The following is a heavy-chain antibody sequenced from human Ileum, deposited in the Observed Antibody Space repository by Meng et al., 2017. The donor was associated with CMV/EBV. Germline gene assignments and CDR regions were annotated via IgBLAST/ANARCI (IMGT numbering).Heavy chain of an antibody. D-gene: IGHD4-17*01. CDR2: IKPSGGST. CDR3: ARTLNDYGDYVGSLSFDY. CDR1: GYTFTSYY. V-gene: IGHV1-46*01. Sequence: ASVKVSCNASGYTFTSYYMHWVRQAPGQGLEWMGIIKPSGGSTSYAQKFQGRVTMTRDTSTSTVYMELSSLRSEDTAVYYCARTLNDYGDYVGSLSFDYWGQGTLVTVSS. J-gene: IGHJ4*02.